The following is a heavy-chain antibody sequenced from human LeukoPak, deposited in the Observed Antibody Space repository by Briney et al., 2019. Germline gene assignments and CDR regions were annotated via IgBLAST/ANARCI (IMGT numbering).Heavy chain of an antibody. CDR2: INTTSGDT. J-gene: IGHJ3*02. V-gene: IGHV1-46*01. CDR1: GYTFTSYY. D-gene: IGHD6-25*01. CDR3: ARYGFSSVWQGGWHAFDI. Sequence: ASVKVSCKASGYTFTSYYVHWVRQAPGQGLQWMGIINTTSGDTNYAQTFQGKVTTTRDMSTSTVYMELSSLRSEDTAVYYCARYGFSSVWQGGWHAFDIWGHGTMVIVSS.